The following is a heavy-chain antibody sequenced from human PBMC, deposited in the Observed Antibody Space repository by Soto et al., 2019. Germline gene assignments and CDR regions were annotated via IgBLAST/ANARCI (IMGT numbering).Heavy chain of an antibody. CDR1: GFTFSSYG. D-gene: IGHD6-6*01. Sequence: PGGSLRLSCAASGFTFSSYGMHWVRQAPGKGLEWVAVISYDGSNKYYADSVKGRFTISRDNSKNTLYLQMNSLRAEDTAVYYCAKDQYSSSSRYYYYGMDVWGQGTTVTVSS. CDR3: AKDQYSSSSRYYYYGMDV. V-gene: IGHV3-30*18. J-gene: IGHJ6*02. CDR2: ISYDGSNK.